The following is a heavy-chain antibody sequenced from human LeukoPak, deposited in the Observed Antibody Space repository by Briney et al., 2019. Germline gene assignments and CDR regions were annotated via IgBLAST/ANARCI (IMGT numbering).Heavy chain of an antibody. CDR1: GGSISSSSYY. CDR3: ARLSSLYYYGPPGAFDI. V-gene: IGHV4-39*07. CDR2: IYYSGST. Sequence: SETLSLTCTVSGGSISSSSYYWGWIRQPPGKGLEWIGSIYYSGSTYYNPSLKSRVTISVDTSKNQFSLKLSSVTAADTAVYYCARLSSLYYYGPPGAFDIWGQGTMVTVSS. J-gene: IGHJ3*02. D-gene: IGHD3-10*01.